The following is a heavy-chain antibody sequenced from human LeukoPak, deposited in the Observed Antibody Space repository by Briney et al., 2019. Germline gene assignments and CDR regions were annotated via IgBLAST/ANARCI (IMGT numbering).Heavy chain of an antibody. CDR1: GGSISTYY. Sequence: SETLSLTCTVSGGSISTYYWSWIRQSPGKGLEWIGYIYYSGSTYYNPSLKSRVIISIDTSKNQFSLKLSSVTAADTAVYYCARHTGSGSSYPLGYWGQGTLVAVSS. D-gene: IGHD3-10*01. V-gene: IGHV4-59*08. CDR3: ARHTGSGSSYPLGY. CDR2: IYYSGST. J-gene: IGHJ4*02.